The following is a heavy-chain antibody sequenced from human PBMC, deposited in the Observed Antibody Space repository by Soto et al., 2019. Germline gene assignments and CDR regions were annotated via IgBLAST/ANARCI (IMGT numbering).Heavy chain of an antibody. D-gene: IGHD3-9*01. J-gene: IGHJ6*02. CDR2: INHSGST. Sequence: SETLSLTCAVYGGSFSGYYWSWIRQPPGKGLEWIGEINHSGSTNYNPSLKSRVTISVDTSKNQFSLKLSSVTAADTAVYYCARGGGGYDILTGLDYYYGMDVWGQGTTVTVSS. V-gene: IGHV4-34*01. CDR3: ARGGGGYDILTGLDYYYGMDV. CDR1: GGSFSGYY.